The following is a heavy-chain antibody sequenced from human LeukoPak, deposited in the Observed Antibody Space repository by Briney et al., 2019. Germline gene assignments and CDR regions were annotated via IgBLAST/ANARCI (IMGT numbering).Heavy chain of an antibody. CDR3: ARGALLADT. D-gene: IGHD2-15*01. Sequence: GRSLRLSCSTLGFPFYTCGMHWARPAPGKGLEYVSGIGLEAGTTYYATSVKGRFTITRDNSNSMWNLQMSSLTVHELIVYYWARGALLADTCGQGTLGTVSS. CDR2: IGLEAGTT. CDR1: GFPFYTCG. V-gene: IGHV3-64*01. J-gene: IGHJ5*02.